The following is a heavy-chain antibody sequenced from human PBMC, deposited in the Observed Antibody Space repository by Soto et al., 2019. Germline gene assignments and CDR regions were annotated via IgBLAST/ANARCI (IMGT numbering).Heavy chain of an antibody. D-gene: IGHD6-13*01. Sequence: GGSLRLSCAASGFTFSSYGMHWVRQAPGKGLEWVAVIWYDGSNKYYADSVKGRFTISRDNSKNTLYLQMNSLRAEDTAVYYCARDITPSIAAAGSVSYYYGMEGWGQGTTVTVSS. J-gene: IGHJ6*02. V-gene: IGHV3-33*01. CDR2: IWYDGSNK. CDR3: ARDITPSIAAAGSVSYYYGMEG. CDR1: GFTFSSYG.